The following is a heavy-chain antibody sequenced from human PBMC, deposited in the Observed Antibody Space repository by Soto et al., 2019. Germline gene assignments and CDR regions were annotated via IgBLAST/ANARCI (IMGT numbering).Heavy chain of an antibody. J-gene: IGHJ4*02. CDR2: IIPIFGTA. V-gene: IGHV1-69*13. Sequence: SVKVSCKASGGTFSSYAISWVRQAPGQGLEWMGGIIPIFGTADYAQTFQGRVSITADESARTSYMELRSLSSQDTAVYYCVRDSGAKLSSSWGQGTLVTVSS. CDR3: VRDSGAKLSSS. D-gene: IGHD6-13*01. CDR1: GGTFSSYA.